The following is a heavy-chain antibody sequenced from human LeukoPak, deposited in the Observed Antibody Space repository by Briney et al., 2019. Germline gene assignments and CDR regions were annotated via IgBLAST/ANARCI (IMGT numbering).Heavy chain of an antibody. J-gene: IGHJ4*02. D-gene: IGHD5-12*01. CDR1: GFTFSGYE. V-gene: IGHV3-48*03. CDR2: IDSSGSAK. CDR3: ARRGSMVATYDS. Sequence: GGSLRLSCAASGFTFSGYEMNWVRQAPGKGLDWVSYIDSSGSAKHYADSVKGRFAISRDNAKNSLFLQMTSLRADDTAVYYCARRGSMVATYDSWGQGTLVTVHS.